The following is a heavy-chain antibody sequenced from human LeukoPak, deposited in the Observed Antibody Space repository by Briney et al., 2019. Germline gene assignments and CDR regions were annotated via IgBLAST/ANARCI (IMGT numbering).Heavy chain of an antibody. CDR2: IYYSGST. V-gene: IGHV4-59*01. D-gene: IGHD2-21*02. Sequence: SETLSLTCTVSGGSISSYYWGWIRQPPGKGLEWIGYIYYSGSTNYNPSLKSRVTISVDTSKNQFSLKLSSVTAADTAVYYCARGSCGGDCYSLNYFDYWGQGTLVTVSS. CDR1: GGSISSYY. J-gene: IGHJ4*02. CDR3: ARGSCGGDCYSLNYFDY.